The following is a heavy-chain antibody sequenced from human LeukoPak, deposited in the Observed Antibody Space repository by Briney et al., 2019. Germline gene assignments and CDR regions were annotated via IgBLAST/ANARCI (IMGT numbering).Heavy chain of an antibody. D-gene: IGHD3-16*02. J-gene: IGHJ4*02. CDR2: INHSGST. V-gene: IGHV4-34*01. Sequence: PSETLSLTCAVYGGSFSGYYWSWIRQPPGKGLEWIGEINHSGSTNYNPSLKSRVTISVDTSKNQFSLKLSSVTAADTAVYYCATDLVDMITFGGVIVTLDYWGQGTLVTVSS. CDR1: GGSFSGYY. CDR3: ATDLVDMITFGGVIVTLDY.